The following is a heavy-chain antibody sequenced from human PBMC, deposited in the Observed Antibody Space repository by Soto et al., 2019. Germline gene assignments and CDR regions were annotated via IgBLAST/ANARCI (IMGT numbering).Heavy chain of an antibody. CDR1: GFTFSSYS. V-gene: IGHV3-48*01. CDR2: ISSSSSTI. J-gene: IGHJ6*02. D-gene: IGHD1-26*01. Sequence: PGGSLRLSCAASGFTFSSYSMNWVRQAPGKGLEWVSYISSSSSTIYYADSVKGRFTISRDNAKNSLYLQMNSLRAEDTAVYYCARDKGAATYYYGMDVWGQGTTVTVSS. CDR3: ARDKGAATYYYGMDV.